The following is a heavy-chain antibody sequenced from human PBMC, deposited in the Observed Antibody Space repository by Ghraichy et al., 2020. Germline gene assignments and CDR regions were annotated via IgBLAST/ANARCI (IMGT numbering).Heavy chain of an antibody. CDR1: GGSFSGYY. CDR3: ARGSSPFDY. Sequence: SETLSLTCAVYGGSFSGYYWSWIRQPPGKGLEWIGEINHSGSTNYNPSLKSRVTISVDTSKNQFSLKLSSVTAADTAVYYCARGSSPFDYWGQGTLVTVSS. J-gene: IGHJ4*02. V-gene: IGHV4-34*01. D-gene: IGHD2-2*01. CDR2: INHSGST.